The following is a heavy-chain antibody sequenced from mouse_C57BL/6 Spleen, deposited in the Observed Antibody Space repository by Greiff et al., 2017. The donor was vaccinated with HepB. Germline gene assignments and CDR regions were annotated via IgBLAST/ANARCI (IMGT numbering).Heavy chain of an antibody. D-gene: IGHD1-1*02. CDR3: ARGGVATDYAMDY. J-gene: IGHJ4*01. CDR2: IYPGDGDP. CDR1: GYAFSSSW. V-gene: IGHV1-82*01. Sequence: QVQLQQSGPELVKPGASVKISCKASGYAFSSSWMNWVKQRPGKGLEWIGRIYPGDGDPNSNGKFKGKATLTADKSSSTAYMQLSSLTSEDSAVYFCARGGVATDYAMDYWGQGTSVTVSS.